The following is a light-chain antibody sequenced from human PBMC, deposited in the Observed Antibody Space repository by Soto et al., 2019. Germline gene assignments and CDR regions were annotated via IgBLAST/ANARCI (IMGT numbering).Light chain of an antibody. J-gene: IGLJ1*01. CDR3: SSFTTSYFDV. CDR1: GSDIGAYNY. V-gene: IGLV2-14*01. CDR2: GVT. Sequence: SALTQPASVSGSPGQSITISCTGSGSDIGAYNYVSWYQQHPGKAPKLLIHGVTRRPSGVSSRFSASKSAYTASLTISGLQAEDEANYYCSSFTTSYFDVFGPGTKVTVL.